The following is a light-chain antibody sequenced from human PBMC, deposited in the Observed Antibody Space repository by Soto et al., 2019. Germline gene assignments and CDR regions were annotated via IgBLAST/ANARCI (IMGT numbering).Light chain of an antibody. J-gene: IGLJ2*01. V-gene: IGLV2-14*01. Sequence: SALTQPASVSGSPGQSITISCTGTSSDVGGYNYVSWYQQHPGKAPKLMIYDVSNRPSGVSNRFAGSKSGNTASLTISGLQAEDEADDYCISYKSSSTLVVFGGGTKLTVL. CDR2: DVS. CDR1: SSDVGGYNY. CDR3: ISYKSSSTLVV.